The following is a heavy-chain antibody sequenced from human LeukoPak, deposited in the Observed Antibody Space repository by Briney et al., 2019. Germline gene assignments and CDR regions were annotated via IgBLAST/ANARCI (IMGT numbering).Heavy chain of an antibody. CDR1: GFTFSSYA. V-gene: IGHV3-23*01. Sequence: PGGSLRLSCAASGFTFSSYAMSWVRQAPGKGLEWVSAIGGSGGSTYYADSVKGRFTISRDNSKNTLYLQMNSLRVEDTAVYYCAKEGSSYGYGDYWGQGTQVTVSS. D-gene: IGHD3-16*01. J-gene: IGHJ4*02. CDR3: AKEGSSYGYGDY. CDR2: IGGSGGST.